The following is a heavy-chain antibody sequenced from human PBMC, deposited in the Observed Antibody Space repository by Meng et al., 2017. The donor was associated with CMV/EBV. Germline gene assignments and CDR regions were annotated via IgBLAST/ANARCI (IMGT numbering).Heavy chain of an antibody. CDR1: GSFSCYY. J-gene: IGHJ5*02. CDR2: INHSGST. V-gene: IGHV4-34*01. D-gene: IGHD2-2*01. CDR3: ARRVGRVVPAAIHWFDP. Sequence: GSFSCYYWSWIRQPPGKGLEWIGEINHSGSTNYNPSLKSRVTISVDTSKNQFSLKLSSVTAADTAVYYCARRVGRVVPAAIHWFDPWGQGTLVTVSS.